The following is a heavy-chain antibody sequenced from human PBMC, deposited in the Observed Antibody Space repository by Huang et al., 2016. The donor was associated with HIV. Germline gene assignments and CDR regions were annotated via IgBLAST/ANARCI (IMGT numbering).Heavy chain of an antibody. Sequence: QTRLQESGPGLVKPSETLSLTCTVSGGSISSRTYYWAWIRQPPGKGLEWIGNFYYSGTNYISPSLSSRITMALDTSKNQFSLRLTSVTAADTAVYYCARGGSHFAGWDGFPVHPLDLWGRGTMVTVSS. J-gene: IGHJ3*01. CDR2: FYYSGTN. CDR3: ARGGSHFAGWDGFPVHPLDL. D-gene: IGHD3-10*01. CDR1: GGSISSRTYY. V-gene: IGHV4-39*01.